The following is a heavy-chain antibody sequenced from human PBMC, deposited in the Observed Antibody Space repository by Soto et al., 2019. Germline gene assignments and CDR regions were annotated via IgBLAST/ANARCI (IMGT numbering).Heavy chain of an antibody. CDR1: GDSVSSNSAA. J-gene: IGHJ6*03. V-gene: IGHV6-1*01. CDR2: TYYRSKWYN. CDR3: ARGFVVVPTPIKYYYTRKV. Sequence: PSQTLSLTFAISGDSVSSNSAAWNWIRQSPSRGLEWLGRTYYRSKWYNDYAESVKSRITINPDTSKNQFSLQLNSVTPEDTALYYCARGFVVVPTPIKYYYTRKVWGKGTRV. D-gene: IGHD2-2*01.